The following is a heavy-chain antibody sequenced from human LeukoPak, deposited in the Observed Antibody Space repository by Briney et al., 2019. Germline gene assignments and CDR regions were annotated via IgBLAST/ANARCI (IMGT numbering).Heavy chain of an antibody. CDR2: ISGSGENT. D-gene: IGHD3-9*01. Sequence: GGSLRLSCAASGFTFNTYAMNWVRQAPGKGLECVSSISGSGENTYYADSVKGRFAISRDKSKNTLSLQMNSLRAEDTAVYYCAKGSVNYDILTGSYFDYWGQGTLVTVSS. CDR1: GFTFNTYA. V-gene: IGHV3-23*01. J-gene: IGHJ4*02. CDR3: AKGSVNYDILTGSYFDY.